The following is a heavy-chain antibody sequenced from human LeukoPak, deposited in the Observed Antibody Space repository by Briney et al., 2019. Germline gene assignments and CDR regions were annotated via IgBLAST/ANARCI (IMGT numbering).Heavy chain of an antibody. V-gene: IGHV1-2*02. J-gene: IGHJ4*02. CDR3: ARDLSVTTVTNPMTDY. CDR2: INPNSGGT. Sequence: ASVEVSCKASGYTFTGYYMHWVRQAPGQGLEWMGWINPNSGGTNYAQKFQGRVTMTRDTSISTAYMELSRLRSDDTAVYYCARDLSVTTVTNPMTDYWGQGTLVTVSS. CDR1: GYTFTGYY. D-gene: IGHD4-17*01.